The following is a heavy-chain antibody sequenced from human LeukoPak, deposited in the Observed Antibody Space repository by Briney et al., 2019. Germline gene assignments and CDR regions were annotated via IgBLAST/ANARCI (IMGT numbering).Heavy chain of an antibody. CDR3: ASGSYLWGGMDV. Sequence: GASVKVSCKASGDSFSNYGFAWVRQAPEQGLEWMGWISADSGDRYYAQNFQHRVTMTTDTSTTTGYMELRSLRSDDTAVYYCASGSYLWGGMDVWGQGTTVTVSS. CDR1: GDSFSNYG. J-gene: IGHJ6*02. V-gene: IGHV1-18*01. CDR2: ISADSGDR. D-gene: IGHD1-26*01.